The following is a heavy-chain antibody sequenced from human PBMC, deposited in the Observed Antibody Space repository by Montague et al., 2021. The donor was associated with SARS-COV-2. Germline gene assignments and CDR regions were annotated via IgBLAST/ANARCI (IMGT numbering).Heavy chain of an antibody. CDR1: GXSTNNYY. D-gene: IGHD3-22*01. V-gene: IGHV4-4*07. CDR3: ARGRFYYDSGELGS. CDR2: IHASGIS. J-gene: IGHJ5*02. Sequence: SETLSLTCTVSGXSTNNYYWSWIRQPAGKGLEWIGRIHASGISTYNPSRETRVTMSVDTSKNQFSLKLSSVTAADTAVYDCARGRFYYDSGELGSWGQGTLVTVSS.